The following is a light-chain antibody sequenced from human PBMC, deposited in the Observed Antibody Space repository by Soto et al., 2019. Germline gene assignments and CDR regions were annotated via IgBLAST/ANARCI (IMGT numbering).Light chain of an antibody. Sequence: VLTHSPGTLSFSPGDTATLSFRASQSVSNNYLALYQQKPGQAPRLLIYGASNRATGIPDRFSGSGSGTDFTLTISRLEPEDFAVYYCQQYGSSGTFGQGTKVDI. J-gene: IGKJ1*01. CDR2: GAS. V-gene: IGKV3-20*01. CDR1: QSVSNNY. CDR3: QQYGSSGT.